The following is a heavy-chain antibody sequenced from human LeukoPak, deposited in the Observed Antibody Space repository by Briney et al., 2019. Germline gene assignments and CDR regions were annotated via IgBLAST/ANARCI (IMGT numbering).Heavy chain of an antibody. V-gene: IGHV4-39*01. CDR2: IYYSGST. Sequence: SETLSLTCTVSGGSISSSSYYWGWIRQPPGKGLEWIGSIYYSGSTNYNPSPKSRVTISVDTSKNQFSLRLTSVTAADTAVYYCARRRDGYPIDYWGQGTLVTVSS. J-gene: IGHJ4*02. CDR1: GGSISSSSYY. D-gene: IGHD5-24*01. CDR3: ARRRDGYPIDY.